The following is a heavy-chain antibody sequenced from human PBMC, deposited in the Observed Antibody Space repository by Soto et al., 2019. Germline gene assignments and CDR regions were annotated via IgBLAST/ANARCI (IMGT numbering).Heavy chain of an antibody. V-gene: IGHV3-48*02. CDR3: ARGGSSSDNGMDV. Sequence: EVKLVESGGDLVQPGGSLRLSCAASGFTFSTYSMNWVRQAPGKGLEWVSYISSRSYTIYYVDSVKGRFTISSDNAKNSLYLQMNSLRDGDTAVYYCARGGSSSDNGMDVWGQGTTVTVSS. CDR1: GFTFSTYS. D-gene: IGHD6-6*01. CDR2: ISSRSYTI. J-gene: IGHJ6*02.